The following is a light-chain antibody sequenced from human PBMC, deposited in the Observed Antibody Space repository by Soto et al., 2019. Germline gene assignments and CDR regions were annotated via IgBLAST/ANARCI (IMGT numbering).Light chain of an antibody. Sequence: DIQMTQSPSSLSASVGDRVTITCRASQSISSYLNWYQQKPGKAPKLLIYAASSLQSGVPSRFSGSGSVTDFTLTSSSLQPEDWSTYYCQQSYSPRTFGQGTKVEIK. CDR3: QQSYSPRT. V-gene: IGKV1-39*01. J-gene: IGKJ1*01. CDR2: AAS. CDR1: QSISSY.